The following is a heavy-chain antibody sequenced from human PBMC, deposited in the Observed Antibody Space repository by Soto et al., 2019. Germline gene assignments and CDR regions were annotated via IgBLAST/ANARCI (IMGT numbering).Heavy chain of an antibody. CDR2: IDPSDSYT. J-gene: IGHJ6*02. CDR1: GYSFTSYW. D-gene: IGHD3-10*01. CDR3: ARLAMVRGVTTYGMDV. Sequence: EVQLVQSGAEVKKPGESLRISCKGSGYSFTSYWISWVRQMPGKCLEWMGRIDPSDSYTNYSPSFQGHVTISADKSISTAYLQWSSLKASDTAMYYCARLAMVRGVTTYGMDVWGQGPTVTVSS. V-gene: IGHV5-10-1*01.